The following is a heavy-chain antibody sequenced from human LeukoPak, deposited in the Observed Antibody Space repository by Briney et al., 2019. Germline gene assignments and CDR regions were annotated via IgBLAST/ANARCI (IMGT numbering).Heavy chain of an antibody. V-gene: IGHV1-18*01. CDR1: GYTFTSYG. CDR3: ARLIVVVPAAPYYFDY. J-gene: IGHJ4*02. D-gene: IGHD2-2*01. CDR2: ISAYNGNT. Sequence: ASVKVSCKASGYTFTSYGISWVRQAPGQGLEWMGWISAYNGNTNYAQKLQGRVTMTTDTSTSTAYMELRSLRSDDTAVYYCARLIVVVPAAPYYFDYWGQGTLVAVSS.